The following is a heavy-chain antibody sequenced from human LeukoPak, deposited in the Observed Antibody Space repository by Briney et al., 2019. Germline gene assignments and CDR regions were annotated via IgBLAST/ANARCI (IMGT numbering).Heavy chain of an antibody. Sequence: ASVKVSCTASGYTFTSYYMHWVRQAPGQGLEWMGIINPSGGSTSYAQKFQGRVTMTRDMSTSTVYMELSSLRSEDTAVYYCARQFSSASPFDYWGQGTLVTVSS. V-gene: IGHV1-46*01. CDR3: ARQFSSASPFDY. J-gene: IGHJ4*02. CDR1: GYTFTSYY. D-gene: IGHD6-6*01. CDR2: INPSGGST.